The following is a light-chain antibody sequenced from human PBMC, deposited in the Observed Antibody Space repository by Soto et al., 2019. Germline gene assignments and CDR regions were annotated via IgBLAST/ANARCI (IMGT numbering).Light chain of an antibody. CDR2: GAS. CDR3: QQYATSPFT. J-gene: IGKJ3*01. CDR1: QSVGSSY. V-gene: IGKV3-20*01. Sequence: EIVLTQSPGTLSLSPGERATLSCRASQSVGSSYLAWYQQKPGQAPRVLIYGASSRATGIPDRFSGSGSGTDFTLTISRLEPEDFAVYYYQQYATSPFTFGPGTQVDIK.